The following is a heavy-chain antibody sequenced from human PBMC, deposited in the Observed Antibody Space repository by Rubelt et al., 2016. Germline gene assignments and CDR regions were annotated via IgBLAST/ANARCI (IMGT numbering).Heavy chain of an antibody. CDR2: IYTSGVT. D-gene: IGHD1-26*01. CDR1: GGSISSYY. V-gene: IGHV4-59*10. Sequence: QVHLQQRGAGLLKPSETLSLTCAVYGGSISSYYWSWIRQPAGQGLEWIGRIYTSGVTNYNPSRKRRVTISVDTCKNQFCLKLGYVSAADTAVYYCARRRGTGSDVSFDSWGQGTMVTVSS. CDR3: ARRRGTGSDVSFDS. J-gene: IGHJ3*02.